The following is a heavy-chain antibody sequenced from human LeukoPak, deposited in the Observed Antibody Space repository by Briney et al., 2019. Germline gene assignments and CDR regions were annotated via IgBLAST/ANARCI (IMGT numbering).Heavy chain of an antibody. CDR3: ARGSMIANHWFDP. D-gene: IGHD3-22*01. CDR2: SYYSGST. Sequence: SETLSLTCTVSGGSISSGGYYWSWIRQHPGKGPEWIGYSYYSGSTYYNPSLQSRATISVDTSNNQLSLTLSSVTAADTDVYYCARGSMIANHWFDPWGQGTLVTVCS. J-gene: IGHJ5*02. CDR1: GGSISSGGYY. V-gene: IGHV4-31*03.